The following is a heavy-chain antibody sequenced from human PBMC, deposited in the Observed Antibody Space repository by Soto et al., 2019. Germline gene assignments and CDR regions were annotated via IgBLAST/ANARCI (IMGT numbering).Heavy chain of an antibody. V-gene: IGHV3-9*01. D-gene: IGHD3-3*01. J-gene: IGHJ4*02. Sequence: EVQLVESGGGLLQPGGSLRLSCAASGFKVDDYSMHWVRQVPGKGLEWVSGITSKSGSKGSADSVNGRFTISRDNAKNSPYLQMNSLRAEDTAFYYCATGVDFWRGFYYWGQGTLVTVSS. CDR3: ATGVDFWRGFYY. CDR1: GFKVDDYS. CDR2: ITSKSGSK.